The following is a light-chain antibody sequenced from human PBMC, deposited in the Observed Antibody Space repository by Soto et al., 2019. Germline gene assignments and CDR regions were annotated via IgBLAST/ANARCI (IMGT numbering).Light chain of an antibody. V-gene: IGKV3-15*01. CDR1: QSVSIN. J-gene: IGKJ1*01. Sequence: EIVMTQSPATLSVSPGERATLSCRASQSVSINLAWYQQKPGQAPRLLIYGASSRATGIPARFSGSGSGTEFTLTISSLQSEDSAVYFGRQYNNWPRTFGQGTKV. CDR3: RQYNNWPRT. CDR2: GAS.